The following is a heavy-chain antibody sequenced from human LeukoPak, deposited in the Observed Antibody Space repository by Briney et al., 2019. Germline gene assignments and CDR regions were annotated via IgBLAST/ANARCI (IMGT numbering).Heavy chain of an antibody. J-gene: IGHJ4*02. CDR3: AAGGSGSYYGSHFDC. V-gene: IGHV1-58*01. CDR2: IVVGSGNT. CDR1: GFTFTSSA. Sequence: TSVKVSCKASGFTFTSSAVQWVRQARGQRLEWIGWIVVGSGNTNYAQKFQERVTITRDMSTSTAYMELSSLRSEDTAVYYCAAGGSGSYYGSHFDCWGQGTLVTVSS. D-gene: IGHD3-10*01.